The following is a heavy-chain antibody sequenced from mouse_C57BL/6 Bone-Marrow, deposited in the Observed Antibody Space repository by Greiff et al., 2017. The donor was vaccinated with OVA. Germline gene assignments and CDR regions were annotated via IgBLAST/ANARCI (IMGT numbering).Heavy chain of an antibody. D-gene: IGHD1-1*01. CDR2: IDPSDSYT. Sequence: QVQLKQPGAELVMPGASVKLSCKASGYTFTSYWMHWVKQRPGQGLEWIGEIDPSDSYTNYNQKFKGKSTLTVDKSSSTAYMQLSSLTSEDSAVYYCARRTTDWYFDVWGTGTTVTVSS. V-gene: IGHV1-69*01. CDR1: GYTFTSYW. CDR3: ARRTTDWYFDV. J-gene: IGHJ1*03.